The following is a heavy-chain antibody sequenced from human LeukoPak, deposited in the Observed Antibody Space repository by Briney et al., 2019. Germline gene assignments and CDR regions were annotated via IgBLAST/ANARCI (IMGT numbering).Heavy chain of an antibody. V-gene: IGHV3-23*01. J-gene: IGHJ6*03. CDR2: FSGSGGST. CDR3: ARGVYCSPTICYGGRYYYYMDV. D-gene: IGHD2-2*01. CDR1: GFTFSTSA. Sequence: SGGSLGLSCAASGFTFSTSAMTWVRQAPGRGLEWVSTFSGSGGSTYYADSAKGRFTISRDNSKNTLYLQMNSLRAEDTAVYYCARGVYCSPTICYGGRYYYYMDVWGKGTTVTVSS.